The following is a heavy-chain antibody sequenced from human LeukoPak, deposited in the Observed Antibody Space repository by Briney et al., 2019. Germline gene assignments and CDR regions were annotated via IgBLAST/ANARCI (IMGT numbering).Heavy chain of an antibody. Sequence: GGSLRLSCAASGFTFSSYAMSWVRQAPGKGLEWVSAIGGSSASTYYADSAKGRFTISRDNSKNTLYLQMNSLRAEDTAVYYCARERAYYYDSSGYYYYYGMDVWGQGTTVTVSS. D-gene: IGHD3-22*01. CDR3: ARERAYYYDSSGYYYYYGMDV. CDR2: IGGSSAST. J-gene: IGHJ6*02. V-gene: IGHV3-23*01. CDR1: GFTFSSYA.